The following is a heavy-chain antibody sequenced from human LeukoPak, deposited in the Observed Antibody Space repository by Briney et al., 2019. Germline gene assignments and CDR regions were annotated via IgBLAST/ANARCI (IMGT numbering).Heavy chain of an antibody. J-gene: IGHJ4*02. CDR3: ARGLWSGTY. Sequence: GGSLRLSFAASGFTFSSYWMTWVRQAPGKGLEWVANIKKDGSEKYYVDSVKGRFTISSDNAKNSLYLQMDSLRAEDTAVYFCARGLWSGTYWGQGTLVTVSS. V-gene: IGHV3-7*01. CDR2: IKKDGSEK. D-gene: IGHD3-3*01. CDR1: GFTFSSYW.